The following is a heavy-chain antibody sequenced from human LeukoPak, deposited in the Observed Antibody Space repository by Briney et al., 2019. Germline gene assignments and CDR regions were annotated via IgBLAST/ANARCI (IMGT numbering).Heavy chain of an antibody. D-gene: IGHD6-13*01. CDR1: GFTVSSYG. V-gene: IGHV3-23*01. J-gene: IGHJ3*01. CDR3: AKARIAAAGTGAFDV. Sequence: AGYLRLYCSASGFTVSSYGMTWVRQAPGNGLEWVSAFSATDGSAQYAESVKGRFTIYRDNSKNSLYLQMNSLRDEDTAVYYCAKARIAAAGTGAFDVWGQGTMVTVSS. CDR2: FSATDGSA.